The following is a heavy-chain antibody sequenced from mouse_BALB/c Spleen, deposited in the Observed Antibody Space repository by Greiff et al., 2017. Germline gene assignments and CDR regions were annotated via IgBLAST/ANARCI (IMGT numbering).Heavy chain of an antibody. Sequence: QVQLQQSGAELMKPGASVKISCKATGYTFSSYWIEWVKQRPGHGLEWIGEILPGSGSTNYNEKFKGKATFTADTSSNTAYMQLSSLTSEDSAVYYCASLWPFAYWGQGTLVTVSA. CDR1: GYTFSSYW. J-gene: IGHJ3*01. D-gene: IGHD1-1*02. V-gene: IGHV1-9*01. CDR2: ILPGSGST. CDR3: ASLWPFAY.